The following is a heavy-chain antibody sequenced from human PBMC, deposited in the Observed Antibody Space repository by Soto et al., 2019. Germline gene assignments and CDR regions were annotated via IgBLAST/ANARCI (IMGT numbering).Heavy chain of an antibody. Sequence: QLQLQESGSGLVKPSQTLSLTCAVSGGSISSGGYSWSWIRQPPGKGLEWIGYIYHSGSTYSNPSFKSRVTISVDRSKKQFSLKLLSVTAADTAVYYCARGSGLGAVAVDFWGQGTLVTGSS. CDR1: GGSISSGGYS. V-gene: IGHV4-30-2*01. CDR2: IYHSGST. J-gene: IGHJ4*02. D-gene: IGHD6-19*01. CDR3: ARGSGLGAVAVDF.